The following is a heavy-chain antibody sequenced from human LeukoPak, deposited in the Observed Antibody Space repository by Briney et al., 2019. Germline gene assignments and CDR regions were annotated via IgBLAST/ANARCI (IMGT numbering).Heavy chain of an antibody. CDR3: ARDMDIVVVPAATAYFDY. D-gene: IGHD2-2*03. V-gene: IGHV4-34*01. J-gene: IGHJ4*02. CDR1: GGSFSGYY. Sequence: SETLSLTCAVYGGSFSGYYWRWIRQPPGKGLEWIGEINHSGSTNYNPSLKSRVTISVDTSKNQFSLKLSSVTAADTAVYYCARDMDIVVVPAATAYFDYWGQGTLVTVSS. CDR2: INHSGST.